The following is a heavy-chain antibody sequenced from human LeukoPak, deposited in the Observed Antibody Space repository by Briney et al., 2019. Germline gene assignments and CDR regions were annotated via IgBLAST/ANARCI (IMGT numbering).Heavy chain of an antibody. Sequence: GGSLRLSCAASGFTFSSYWMSWVRQAPGKGLEWVANINQDGSAKYSVDSVKGRFTISRDNAKNSLYLQMNSLRVEDTAVYYCARAASGSYPGYFGYWGQGTLVTVSS. D-gene: IGHD1-26*01. V-gene: IGHV3-7*01. J-gene: IGHJ4*02. CDR3: ARAASGSYPGYFGY. CDR2: INQDGSAK. CDR1: GFTFSSYW.